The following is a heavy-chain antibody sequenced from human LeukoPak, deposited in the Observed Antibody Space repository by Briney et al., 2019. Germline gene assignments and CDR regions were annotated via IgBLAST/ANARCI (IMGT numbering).Heavy chain of an antibody. CDR3: ARNSGYYAEMNWFDP. V-gene: IGHV4-59*01. D-gene: IGHD3-3*01. CDR2: IYYGGST. Sequence: SETLSLTCTVSGVSISSYDWSWIRQPPGKGLGWIGYIYYGGSTNYNPSLKSRVTISVDTSKNQFSLKLSSVTAADTAVYYCARNSGYYAEMNWFDPLGQGTLVTVSS. J-gene: IGHJ5*02. CDR1: GVSISSYD.